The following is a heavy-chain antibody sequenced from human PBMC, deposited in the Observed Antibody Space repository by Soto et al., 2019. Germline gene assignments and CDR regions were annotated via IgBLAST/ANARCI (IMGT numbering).Heavy chain of an antibody. Sequence: AASVTVSRTASGSTLRNHTSTCGRPAPCKRPEGMGGIIPIFGTANYAQKFQGRVTITADESTSTAYMELSSLRSEDTAVYYCAREMGVVVVAATLPDKENWFDPWGQGTLVTGSS. V-gene: IGHV1-69*13. CDR3: AREMGVVVVAATLPDKENWFDP. J-gene: IGHJ5*02. CDR1: GSTLRNHT. D-gene: IGHD2-15*01. CDR2: IIPIFGTA.